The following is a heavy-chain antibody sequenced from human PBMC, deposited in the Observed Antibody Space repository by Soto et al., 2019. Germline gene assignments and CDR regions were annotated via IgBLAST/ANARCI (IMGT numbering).Heavy chain of an antibody. Sequence: GGSLRLSCAASGFTFSSYSMNWVRQAPGKGLESVSSISSRSSYIYYADSVKGRFTISRDNAKNSLYLQMNSLRAEDTAVYYCARDTRSGYYDYWGQGTLVTVSS. CDR1: GFTFSSYS. V-gene: IGHV3-21*01. CDR2: ISSRSSYI. CDR3: ARDTRSGYYDY. J-gene: IGHJ4*02. D-gene: IGHD3-3*01.